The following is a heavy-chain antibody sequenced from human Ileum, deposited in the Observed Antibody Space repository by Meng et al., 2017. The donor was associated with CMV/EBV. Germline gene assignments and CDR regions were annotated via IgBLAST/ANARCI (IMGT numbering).Heavy chain of an antibody. D-gene: IGHD3-3*01. J-gene: IGHJ4*02. CDR3: ARNVGFYSSQIAY. CDR1: STSTTSSTYD. V-gene: IGHV4-39*07. Sequence: GTAPVLTSHTLSSPSPTSSTSTTSSTYDWCCIHQPPGKGLQWIGSVYYSGTTYYNPSLKSRVNMSIDTSKNRFSLKLSSATAADTSVYYCARNVGFYSSQIAYWGQGALVTVSS. CDR2: VYYSGTT.